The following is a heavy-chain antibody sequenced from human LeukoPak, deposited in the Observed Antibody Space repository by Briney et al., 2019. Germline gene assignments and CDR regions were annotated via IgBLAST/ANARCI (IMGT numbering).Heavy chain of an antibody. V-gene: IGHV1-2*07. D-gene: IGHD4-11*01. CDR1: GYTFTGYY. CDR3: ARTTVTTRRYDY. CDR2: INPNSGGT. J-gene: IGHJ4*02. Sequence: GASVKVSCKASGYTFTGYYMHWVRQAPGQGLEWMGWINPNSGGTNYAHKFQGRVTMTSDTSISTAYMELSRLRSDDTAVYYCARTTVTTRRYDYWGQGTLVTVSS.